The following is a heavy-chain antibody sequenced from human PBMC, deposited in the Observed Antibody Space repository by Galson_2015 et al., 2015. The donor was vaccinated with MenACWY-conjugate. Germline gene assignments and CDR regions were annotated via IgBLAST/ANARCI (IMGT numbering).Heavy chain of an antibody. J-gene: IGHJ4*03. CDR2: ISSSSSYI. Sequence: SMRLCCAASGFTFSSYCMNWIRQAPGKGLEWVSYISSSSSYIYYADSVKSRFTISRDNANKSLYLQMNNLRAEDTAVYYCARGYPILSGSSYSFDFWGHGTLVTVSS. CDR3: ARGYPILSGSSYSFDF. CDR1: GFTFSSYC. D-gene: IGHD3-9*01. V-gene: IGHV3-21*01.